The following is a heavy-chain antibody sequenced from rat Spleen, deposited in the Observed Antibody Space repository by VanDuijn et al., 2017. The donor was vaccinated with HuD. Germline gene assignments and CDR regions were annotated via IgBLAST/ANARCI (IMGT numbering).Heavy chain of an antibody. Sequence: QVQLKESGPGLVQPSQTLSLTCTVSGFSLSSYGVIWVRQPPGKGLEWMGVIWDNGKTNYNSVLKSRLSISRDTSKSQVFLKMNNLQTEDTSRYFCARSNQRGYVMDAWGQGASVTVSS. CDR3: ARSNQRGYVMDA. D-gene: IGHD1-11*01. CDR2: IWDNGKT. CDR1: GFSLSSYG. V-gene: IGHV2S61*01. J-gene: IGHJ4*01.